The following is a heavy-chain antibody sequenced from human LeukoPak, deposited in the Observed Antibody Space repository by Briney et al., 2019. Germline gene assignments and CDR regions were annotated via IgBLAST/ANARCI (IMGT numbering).Heavy chain of an antibody. J-gene: IGHJ6*02. V-gene: IGHV4-34*01. CDR1: GGSFSGYY. D-gene: IGHD5-18*01. CDR2: INHSGST. CDR3: ARVLCGYSYGKLVPYGMDV. Sequence: PSETLSLTCAVYGGSFSGYYWSWIRQPPGKGLEWIGEINHSGSTNYNPSLKSRVTISVDTSKNQFSLKLSSVTAADTAVYYCARVLCGYSYGKLVPYGMDVWGQGTTVTVSS.